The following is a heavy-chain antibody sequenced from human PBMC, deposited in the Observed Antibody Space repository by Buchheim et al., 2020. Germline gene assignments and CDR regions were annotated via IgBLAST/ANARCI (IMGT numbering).Heavy chain of an antibody. Sequence: QVRLVESGGGVVQPGTSLRLSCATSGFMFSNYAMHWVRQAPGKGLEWVAVTWYDGGSKYYGDSVKGRFTISRDNSKNTLYLQMNSLRAEDTPVYCCARHGMDVWGQGTT. CDR3: ARHGMDV. CDR2: TWYDGGSK. CDR1: GFMFSNYA. V-gene: IGHV3-33*01. J-gene: IGHJ6*02.